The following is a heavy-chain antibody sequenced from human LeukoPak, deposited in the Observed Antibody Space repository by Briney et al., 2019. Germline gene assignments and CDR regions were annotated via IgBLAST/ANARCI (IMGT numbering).Heavy chain of an antibody. CDR1: GGSISSGGYY. Sequence: SETLSLTCTVSGGSISSGGYYWSWIRQPPGKGLEWIGYIYYSGSTNYNPSLKSRVTISVDTSKNQFSLKLSSVTAADTAVYYCARRSNRPIDFAYYFDYWGQGTLVTVSS. V-gene: IGHV4-61*08. CDR3: ARRSNRPIDFAYYFDY. J-gene: IGHJ4*02. D-gene: IGHD3-3*01. CDR2: IYYSGST.